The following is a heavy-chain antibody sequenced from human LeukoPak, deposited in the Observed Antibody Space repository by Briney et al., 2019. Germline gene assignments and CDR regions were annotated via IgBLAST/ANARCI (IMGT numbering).Heavy chain of an antibody. J-gene: IGHJ5*02. CDR3: AKDAIVGATRGFDP. D-gene: IGHD1-26*01. Sequence: GGSLRLSCTTSGFTFGDYGMSWVRQAPGKGLEWVSAISGSGGSTYYADSVKGRFTISRDNSKNTLYLQMNSLRAEDTAVYYCAKDAIVGATRGFDPWGQGTLVTVSS. CDR2: ISGSGGST. V-gene: IGHV3-23*01. CDR1: GFTFGDYG.